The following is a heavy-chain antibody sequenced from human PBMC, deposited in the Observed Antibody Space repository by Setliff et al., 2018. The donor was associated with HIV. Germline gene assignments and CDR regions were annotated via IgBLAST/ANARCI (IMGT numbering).Heavy chain of an antibody. V-gene: IGHV4-4*01. D-gene: IGHD3-3*01. CDR2: AYHRGNT. CDR3: ARLDWFSKNFDF. CDR1: GVSTINNNYW. Sequence: PTETLSLTCAVSGVSTINNNYWWSWVRQPPGKGLEWIGEAYHRGNTNYNPSLKSRVTLSVDKSLNQVSLKLGSVTAADTAVYFCARLDWFSKNFDFWGQGTLVTVS. J-gene: IGHJ4*02.